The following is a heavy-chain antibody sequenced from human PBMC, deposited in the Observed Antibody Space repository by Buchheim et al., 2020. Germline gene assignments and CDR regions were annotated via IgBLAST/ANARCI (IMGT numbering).Heavy chain of an antibody. CDR2: INPSGGST. CDR1: GYTFTSYY. Sequence: QVQLVQSGAEVKKPGASVKVSCKASGYTFTSYYMHWVRQAPGQGLEWMGIINPSGGSTSYAQKFQGRVTMTRDTSTSTVYMELSSLRSEDTAVYYCARELLKPRPRYYYYYYGMDVWGQGTT. CDR3: ARELLKPRPRYYYYYYGMDV. V-gene: IGHV1-46*01. D-gene: IGHD2-15*01. J-gene: IGHJ6*02.